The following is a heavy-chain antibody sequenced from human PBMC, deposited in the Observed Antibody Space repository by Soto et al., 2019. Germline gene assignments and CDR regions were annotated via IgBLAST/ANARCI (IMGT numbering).Heavy chain of an antibody. D-gene: IGHD5-12*01. CDR3: VRDNRGYTYGSFDS. V-gene: IGHV4-31*03. CDR1: GDSIKTGGYY. CDR2: IYHSGTT. J-gene: IGHJ4*02. Sequence: QVQLQESGPGVVQPSQTLTLTCSVSGDSIKTGGYYWSWVRQRPGKGPEWIGYIYHSGTTYYNPSLKSRLTMSIDTSANQFSLKMTSVTAADTAVYYCVRDNRGYTYGSFDSWGQGTLVTVST.